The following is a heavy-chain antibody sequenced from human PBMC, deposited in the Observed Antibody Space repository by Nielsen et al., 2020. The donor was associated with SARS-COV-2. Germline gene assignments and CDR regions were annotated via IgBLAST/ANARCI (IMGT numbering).Heavy chain of an antibody. CDR2: ISAYNGNT. Sequence: WVRQAPGQGLEWMGWISAYNGNTNYAQKLQGRVTMTTDTSTSTAYMELRSLRSDDPAVYYCARDLGIVGATTHDAFDIWGQGTMVTVSS. D-gene: IGHD1-26*01. V-gene: IGHV1-18*01. CDR3: ARDLGIVGATTHDAFDI. J-gene: IGHJ3*02.